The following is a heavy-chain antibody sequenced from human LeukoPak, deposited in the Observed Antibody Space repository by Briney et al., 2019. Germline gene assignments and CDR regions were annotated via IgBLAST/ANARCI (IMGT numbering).Heavy chain of an antibody. J-gene: IGHJ4*02. D-gene: IGHD6-13*01. CDR3: ARAPRGSSWHAY. CDR2: ISGSGGST. V-gene: IGHV3-23*01. CDR1: GFTFSSYA. Sequence: EGSLRLSSAASGFTFSSYAMSWVRQAPGKGLEWVSAISGSGGSTYYADSVKGRFTISRDSSKNTLHLQMYSLRAEDTAVYYCARAPRGSSWHAYWGQGTLVTVSS.